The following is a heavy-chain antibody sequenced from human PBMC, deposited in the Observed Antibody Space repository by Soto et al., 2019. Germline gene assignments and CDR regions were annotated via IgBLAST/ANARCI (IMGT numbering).Heavy chain of an antibody. D-gene: IGHD2-15*01. CDR3: ARGCSGGSCYYSGAYYYMDV. Sequence: EVQPVESGGGLVQPGGSLRLSCAASGFTFSSYSMNWVRQAPGKGLEWVSYISSSSSTIYYADSVKGRFTISRDNAKNSLYLQMNSLRAEDTAVYYCARGCSGGSCYYSGAYYYMDVWGKGTTVTVSS. V-gene: IGHV3-48*01. CDR1: GFTFSSYS. J-gene: IGHJ6*03. CDR2: ISSSSSTI.